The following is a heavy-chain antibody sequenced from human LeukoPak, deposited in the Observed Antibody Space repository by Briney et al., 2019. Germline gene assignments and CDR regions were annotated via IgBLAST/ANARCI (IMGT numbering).Heavy chain of an antibody. CDR3: VRDREGYYGSGRYVY. Sequence: GGSLRLSCAASGFTVSSNYMSWVRQAPGKGLEWVSVIYSGGSTYYADSVKGRFTISRDNSKNTLYLRMNSLRAEDTAVYYCVRDREGYYGSGRYVYWGQGTLVTVSS. J-gene: IGHJ4*02. CDR1: GFTVSSNY. CDR2: IYSGGST. D-gene: IGHD3-10*01. V-gene: IGHV3-66*02.